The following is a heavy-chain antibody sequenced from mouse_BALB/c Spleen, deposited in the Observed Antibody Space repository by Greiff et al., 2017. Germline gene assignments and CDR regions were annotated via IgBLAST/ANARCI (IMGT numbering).Heavy chain of an antibody. Sequence: QVQLKQSGPGLVAPSQSLSITCTVSGFSLTSYGVHWVRQPPGKGLEWLGVIWAGGSTNYNSALMSRLSISKDNSKSQVFLKMNSLQTDDTAMYYCAREGDGNYPAWFAYWGQGTLVTVSA. CDR3: AREGDGNYPAWFAY. D-gene: IGHD2-1*01. CDR1: GFSLTSYG. V-gene: IGHV2-9*02. J-gene: IGHJ3*01. CDR2: IWAGGST.